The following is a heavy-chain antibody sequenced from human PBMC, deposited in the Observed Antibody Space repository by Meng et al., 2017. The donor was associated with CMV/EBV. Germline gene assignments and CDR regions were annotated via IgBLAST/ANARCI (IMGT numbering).Heavy chain of an antibody. V-gene: IGHV5-51*01. Sequence: GGSLRLSCKGSGYSFTSYWIGWVRQMPGKGLEWMGIIYPGDSDTRYSPSFQGQVPISADKSISTAYLQWSSLKASETAMYYCARQSGEGVVVPAAIRYYYGMDVWGQGTTVTVSS. CDR3: ARQSGEGVVVPAAIRYYYGMDV. CDR1: GYSFTSYW. CDR2: IYPGDSDT. D-gene: IGHD2-2*01. J-gene: IGHJ6*02.